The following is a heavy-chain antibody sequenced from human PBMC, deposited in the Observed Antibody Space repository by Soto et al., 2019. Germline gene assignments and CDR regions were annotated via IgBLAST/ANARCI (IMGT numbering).Heavy chain of an antibody. CDR3: ARYSSGWACNGVDG. CDR2: VYYTGST. D-gene: IGHD3-22*01. V-gene: IGHV4-59*01. Sequence: ESLSLTCTVANACMSNYFGTLFRQSPGKGLEWIGYVYYTGSTSYNPSLKGRVTMSVDTSKMQFSLKLSSVTAADTAVYYCARYSSGWACNGVDGWGQG. CDR1: NACMSNYF. J-gene: IGHJ6*02.